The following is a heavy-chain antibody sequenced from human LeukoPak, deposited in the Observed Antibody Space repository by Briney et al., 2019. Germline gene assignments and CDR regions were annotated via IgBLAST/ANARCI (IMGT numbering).Heavy chain of an antibody. J-gene: IGHJ6*02. V-gene: IGHV3-48*01. CDR1: GFTFSSYS. CDR2: ISSSSSTI. Sequence: GGSLRLSCAASGFTFSSYSMTWVRQAPGKGLEWVSYISSSSSTIYYADSVKGRFTISRDNAKNSLYLQMNSLRAEDTAVYYCARDIGYVNYYYYYGMDVWGQGTTVTVSS. CDR3: ARDIGYVNYYYYYGMDV. D-gene: IGHD5-12*01.